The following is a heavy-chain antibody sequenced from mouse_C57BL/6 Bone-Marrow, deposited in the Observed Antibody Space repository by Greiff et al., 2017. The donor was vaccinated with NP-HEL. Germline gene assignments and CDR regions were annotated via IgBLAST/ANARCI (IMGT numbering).Heavy chain of an antibody. Sequence: EVQGVESGGGLVKPGGSLKLSCAASGFTFSDYGMHWVRQAPEKGLEWVAYIRSGSSTNYYADTVKGRFTLSRDNAKNTLFLQMTSLRSEDTAMYYCARWGNCYAMDYWGQGTSVTVSS. CDR2: IRSGSSTN. D-gene: IGHD2-1*01. CDR1: GFTFSDYG. CDR3: ARWGNCYAMDY. J-gene: IGHJ4*01. V-gene: IGHV5-17*01.